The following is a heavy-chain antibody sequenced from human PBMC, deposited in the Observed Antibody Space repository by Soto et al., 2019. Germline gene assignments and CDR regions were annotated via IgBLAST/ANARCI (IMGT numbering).Heavy chain of an antibody. CDR2: IIAGNGNT. Sequence: QVQLVQSGAEEKKPGASVKVSCKASGYTFTSNAMHWVRQAPGQRLEWMGWIIAGNGNTKYSQKFQGRVTITRDTSASTAYIELSSLRSEDTAVYYCARTFQYCSGGSCYYAMDVWGQGTTVTVSS. J-gene: IGHJ6*02. CDR1: GYTFTSNA. D-gene: IGHD2-15*01. CDR3: ARTFQYCSGGSCYYAMDV. V-gene: IGHV1-3*05.